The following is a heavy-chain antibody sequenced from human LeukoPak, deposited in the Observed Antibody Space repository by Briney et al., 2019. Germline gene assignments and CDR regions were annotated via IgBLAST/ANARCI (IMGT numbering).Heavy chain of an antibody. V-gene: IGHV4-4*07. J-gene: IGHJ3*02. CDR1: GGSISSYY. D-gene: IGHD2-15*01. CDR2: IYTSGST. Sequence: KPSETLSLACTVSGGSISSYYWSWIRQPAGKGLEWIGRIYTSGSTNYNPSLKSRVTMSVDTSKNQFSLKLSSVTAADTAVYYCAREDIVVVVAPRGAFDIWGQGTMVTVSS. CDR3: AREDIVVVVAPRGAFDI.